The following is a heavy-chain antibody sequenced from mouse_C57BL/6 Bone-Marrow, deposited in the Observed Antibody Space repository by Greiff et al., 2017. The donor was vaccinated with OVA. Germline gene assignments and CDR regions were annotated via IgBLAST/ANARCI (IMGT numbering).Heavy chain of an antibody. CDR2: ISSGGSYT. D-gene: IGHD1-1*01. CDR3: ARRYGSSSFAY. J-gene: IGHJ3*01. Sequence: DVQLVESGGDLVKPGGSLKLSCAASGFTFSSYGMSWVRQTPDKRLEWVATISSGGSYTYYPDSVKGRVTISRDNAKNTLYLQLSSLKSEDTAMYYCARRYGSSSFAYWGQGTLVTVSA. CDR1: GFTFSSYG. V-gene: IGHV5-6*01.